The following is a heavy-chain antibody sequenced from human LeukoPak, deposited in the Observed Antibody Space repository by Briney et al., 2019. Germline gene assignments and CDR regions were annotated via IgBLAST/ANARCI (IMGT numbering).Heavy chain of an antibody. V-gene: IGHV3-74*01. J-gene: IGHJ6*02. D-gene: IGHD5-18*01. CDR2: INSDGSST. Sequence: PGGSLRLSCAASGFTFSSYWMHWVRQAPGKGLVWVSRINSDGSSTTYADSVKGRFTFSRDNAKNTLYLQMHSLRAEDTAVYYCARDGHVDTAMVTFGYYYGMDVWGQGTTVTVSS. CDR1: GFTFSSYW. CDR3: ARDGHVDTAMVTFGYYYGMDV.